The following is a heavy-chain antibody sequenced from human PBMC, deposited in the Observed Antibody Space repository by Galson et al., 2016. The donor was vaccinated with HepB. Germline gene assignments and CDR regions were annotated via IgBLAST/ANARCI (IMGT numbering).Heavy chain of an antibody. CDR3: ARDWVDTVLPLGY. V-gene: IGHV3-33*01. CDR1: GFTFSNYG. J-gene: IGHJ4*02. CDR2: IWNDGSNK. Sequence: SLRLSCAASGFTFSNYGMHWVRQAPGKGLEWVALIWNDGSNKYYADSVKGRFTISRDNSKNTLYLQMNSLRAEDTAVYYCARDWVDTVLPLGYWGQGTLVTVSS. D-gene: IGHD5-18*01.